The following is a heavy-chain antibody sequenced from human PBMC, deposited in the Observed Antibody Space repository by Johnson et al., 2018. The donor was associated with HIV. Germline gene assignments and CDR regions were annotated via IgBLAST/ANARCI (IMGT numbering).Heavy chain of an antibody. CDR3: ARGVGPSAFDI. CDR1: GFTFSTYG. V-gene: IGHV3-30*02. Sequence: VQLVESGGGVVQPGGSLRLSCATSGFTFSTYGMHWVRQAPGKGLEWVAFIRYDGSLKYLADSVKGRFTISRDNSKNTLYLQMNSLRADDTAVYYCARGVGPSAFDIWGQGTMVTVSS. D-gene: IGHD1-26*01. CDR2: IRYDGSLK. J-gene: IGHJ3*02.